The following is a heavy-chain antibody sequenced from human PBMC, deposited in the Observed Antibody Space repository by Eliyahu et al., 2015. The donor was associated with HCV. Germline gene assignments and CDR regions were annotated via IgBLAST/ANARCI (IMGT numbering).Heavy chain of an antibody. J-gene: IGHJ3*02. D-gene: IGHD3-10*01. CDR3: ARGRQPYYGSGGDI. V-gene: IGHV1-8*01. CDR2: VNPNSGNT. CDR1: GYTFTSDD. Sequence: QVQLVQSGAEVKKPGASVKVSCKASGYTFTSDDINWVRQATGQGLEWEGWVNPNSGNTGYAQKFQGRVTMTRNTSISTAYMELSSLRSEDTAVYYCARGRQPYYGSGGDIWGQGTMVTVSS.